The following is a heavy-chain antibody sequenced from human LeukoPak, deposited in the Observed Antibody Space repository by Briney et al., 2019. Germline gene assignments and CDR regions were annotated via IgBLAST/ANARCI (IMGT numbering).Heavy chain of an antibody. CDR2: ISGSGGST. D-gene: IGHD3-10*01. Sequence: GGSLRLSCAASGFTFSSYAMSWVRQAPGKGPEWVSAISGSGGSTYYADSVKGRFTISRDNSKNTLYLQMNSLRAEDTAVYYCASSRAVVQGVTSPFDYWGQGTLVTVSS. CDR1: GFTFSSYA. V-gene: IGHV3-23*01. J-gene: IGHJ4*02. CDR3: ASSRAVVQGVTSPFDY.